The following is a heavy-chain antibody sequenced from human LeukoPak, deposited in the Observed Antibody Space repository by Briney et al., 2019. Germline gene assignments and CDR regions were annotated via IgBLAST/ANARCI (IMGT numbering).Heavy chain of an antibody. D-gene: IGHD3-10*01. CDR3: ARDRAGHMVRGPKGAFDI. Sequence: PGVPLTLSCSAHGVPFSSYGMHWVRQAPSKGLEWVAFIRYGGSNEYYADSMMRRLTFSRKNAKNSLYLQMNSLRADDTAAYYCARDRAGHMVRGPKGAFDIWGQGTMVTVSS. V-gene: IGHV3-30*02. CDR1: GVPFSSYG. CDR2: IRYGGSNE. J-gene: IGHJ3*02.